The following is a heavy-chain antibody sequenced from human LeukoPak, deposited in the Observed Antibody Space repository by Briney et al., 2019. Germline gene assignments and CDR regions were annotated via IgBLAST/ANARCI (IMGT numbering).Heavy chain of an antibody. V-gene: IGHV4-61*01. CDR1: GGSVSSGSYY. D-gene: IGHD4-17*01. CDR3: ARDLIGGDYGNYYYYYGMDV. J-gene: IGHJ6*02. Sequence: SETLSLTCTVSGGSVSSGSYYWSWIRQPPGKGLEWIGYIYYSGSTNYNPSLKSRVTISVDTSKNQFSLKLSSVTAADTAVYYCARDLIGGDYGNYYYYYGMDVWGQGTTVTVSS. CDR2: IYYSGST.